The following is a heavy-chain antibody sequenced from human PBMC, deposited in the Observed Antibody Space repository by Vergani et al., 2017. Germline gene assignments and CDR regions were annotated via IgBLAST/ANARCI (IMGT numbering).Heavy chain of an antibody. D-gene: IGHD3-10*01. CDR1: GGSFSGYY. CDR3: ARGRGYGSGSYYGYYYYYMDV. Sequence: QVQLQQWGAGLLKPSETLSLTCAVYGGSFSGYYWSWIRQPPGKGLEWIGEINHSGSTNYNPSLKSRVTISVDTSKNQFSLKLSSVTAVDTAVYYCARGRGYGSGSYYGYYYYYMDVWGKGP. J-gene: IGHJ6*03. V-gene: IGHV4-34*01. CDR2: INHSGST.